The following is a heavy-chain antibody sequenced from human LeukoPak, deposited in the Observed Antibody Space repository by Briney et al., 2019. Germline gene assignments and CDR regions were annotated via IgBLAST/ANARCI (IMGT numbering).Heavy chain of an antibody. CDR2: IYYRGST. CDR3: ASGRYFDL. J-gene: IGHJ2*01. CDR1: GGSISSSSYY. V-gene: IGHV4-39*07. Sequence: KPSETLSLTCNVSGGSISSSSYYWGWVRQPPGKGLEWIGSIYYRGSTYYKPSLKSRVTISLDTSKNQFSLKMSSVTAADTAVYFCASGRYFDLWGRGTLVTVSS.